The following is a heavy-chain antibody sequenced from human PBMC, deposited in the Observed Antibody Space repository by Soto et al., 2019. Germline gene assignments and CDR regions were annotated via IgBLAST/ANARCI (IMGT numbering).Heavy chain of an antibody. D-gene: IGHD2-21*02. CDR3: ARDYGGNSESYYGMDV. CDR1: GGTFSSYA. Sequence: GASVKVSCKASGGTFSSYAISWVRQAPGQGLEWMGGIIPIFGTANYAQKFQGRVTITADESTSTAYMELSSLRSEDTAVYYCARDYGGNSESYYGMDVGGQGTTDTVSS. J-gene: IGHJ6*02. CDR2: IIPIFGTA. V-gene: IGHV1-69*13.